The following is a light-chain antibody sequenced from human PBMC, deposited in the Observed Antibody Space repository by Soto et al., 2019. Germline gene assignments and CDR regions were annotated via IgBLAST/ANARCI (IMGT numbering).Light chain of an antibody. CDR1: SSNIGARYD. J-gene: IGLJ3*02. Sequence: QSVLKQPPSVSGAPGQRVTISCTGSSSNIGARYDVHWYQQLPGTAPKLLIYGNSNRPSGVPDRFSGSQSGTSASLAITGLQAEDEADYYCQSYDSSLGGRVFGGGTKVTVL. CDR3: QSYDSSLGGRV. CDR2: GNS. V-gene: IGLV1-40*01.